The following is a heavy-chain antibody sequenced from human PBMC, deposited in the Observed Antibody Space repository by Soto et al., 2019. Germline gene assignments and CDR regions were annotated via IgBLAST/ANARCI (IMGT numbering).Heavy chain of an antibody. CDR1: GYSFTSYW. Sequence: GESLKISCKGSGYSFTSYWISWVRQMPGKGLEWMGRIDPSDSYTNYSPSFQGHVTISADKSISTAYLQWSSLKASDTAMYYCARHTSRRGLDYCYYGMDVWGQGTTVTVSS. CDR3: ARHTSRRGLDYCYYGMDV. CDR2: IDPSDSYT. J-gene: IGHJ6*02. V-gene: IGHV5-10-1*01. D-gene: IGHD2-2*02.